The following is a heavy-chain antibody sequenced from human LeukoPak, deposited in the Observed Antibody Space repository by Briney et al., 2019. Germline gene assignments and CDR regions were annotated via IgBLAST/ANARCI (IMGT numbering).Heavy chain of an antibody. D-gene: IGHD3-3*01. CDR1: GGSISSYY. CDR3: AKEYDLWHEQGNWFET. CDR2: INDDTP. J-gene: IGHJ5*02. Sequence: ETLSLTCTVSGGSISSYYWSWIRQPPGKGLEWVSAINDDTPYYTDSVKGRFTVSRDNSRDTLYLHLNSLRAEDTAIYYCAKEYDLWHEQGNWFETWGQGVLVTVSS. V-gene: IGHV3-53*03.